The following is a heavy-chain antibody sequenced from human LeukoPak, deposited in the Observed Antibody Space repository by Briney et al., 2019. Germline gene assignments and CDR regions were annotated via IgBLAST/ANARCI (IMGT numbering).Heavy chain of an antibody. Sequence: GGSLRLSCAASGFTVSSNYMSWVRQAPGKGLEWVSVIYSGGSTYYADSVKGRFTISRDNSKNTLYLQMNSLRAEDTAVYYCARILLPEYYYYYYMDVWGKGTTVTISS. CDR3: ARILLPEYYYYYYMDV. CDR2: IYSGGST. D-gene: IGHD2-15*01. V-gene: IGHV3-66*01. CDR1: GFTVSSNY. J-gene: IGHJ6*03.